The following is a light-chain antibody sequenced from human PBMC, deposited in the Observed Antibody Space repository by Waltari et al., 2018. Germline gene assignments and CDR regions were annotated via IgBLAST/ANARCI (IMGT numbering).Light chain of an antibody. V-gene: IGKV3-20*01. CDR3: QQFGSSVMYT. CDR2: GAS. J-gene: IGKJ2*01. Sequence: EVVLKQSPGTLSLSPGARAPLSCRASQSVSRSRIAWYLHRPGQAPRLLIYGASGRATGIPDRFSGSGSGTDFSLTISRVEPEDFAVYYCQQFGSSVMYTFGQGTKLEIK. CDR1: QSVSRSR.